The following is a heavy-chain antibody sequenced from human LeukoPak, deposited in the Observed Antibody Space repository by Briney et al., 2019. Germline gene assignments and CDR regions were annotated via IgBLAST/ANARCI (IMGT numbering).Heavy chain of an antibody. CDR1: GGTFSSYA. J-gene: IGHJ4*02. V-gene: IGHV1-69*13. D-gene: IGHD5-24*01. CDR3: ARARDGYNYPYY. CDR2: IIPIFGTA. Sequence: GASVKVSCKAAGGTFSSYAISWVRQAPGQGLEWKGGIIPIFGTANYAQKFQGRVTITADESTSTAYMELSSLRSEDTAAYYCARARDGYNYPYYWGQGTLVTVSS.